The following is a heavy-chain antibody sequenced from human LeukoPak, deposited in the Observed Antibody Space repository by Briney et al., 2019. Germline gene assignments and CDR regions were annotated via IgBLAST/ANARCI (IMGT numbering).Heavy chain of an antibody. CDR1: GGSISGYY. Sequence: PSETLSLTCTVSGGSISGYYWSWIRQPPGTGLEWIGYIHYSGSTNYNPSLKSRVTISVDTSKNQFSLKLSSVTAADTAVYYCARVIAAAGTEWFDSWGQGTLVTVSS. V-gene: IGHV4-59*01. CDR2: IHYSGST. CDR3: ARVIAAAGTEWFDS. J-gene: IGHJ5*01. D-gene: IGHD6-13*01.